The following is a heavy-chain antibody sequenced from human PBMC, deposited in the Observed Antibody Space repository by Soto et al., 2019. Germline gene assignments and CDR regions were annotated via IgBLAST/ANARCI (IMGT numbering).Heavy chain of an antibody. CDR1: GGSISSYY. J-gene: IGHJ4*02. CDR2: IYYSGST. CDR3: ARLSAAADIVVVPAARKAGYYFDY. D-gene: IGHD2-2*01. V-gene: IGHV4-59*08. Sequence: SETLSLTCTVSGGSISSYYWSWIRQPPGKGLEWIGYIYYSGSTNYNPSLKSRVTISVDTSKNQFSLKLSSVTAADTAVYYCARLSAAADIVVVPAARKAGYYFDYWGQGTLVPSP.